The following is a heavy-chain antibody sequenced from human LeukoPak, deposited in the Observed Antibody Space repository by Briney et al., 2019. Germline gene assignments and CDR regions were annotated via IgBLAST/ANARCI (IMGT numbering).Heavy chain of an antibody. J-gene: IGHJ4*02. CDR3: ARDIADRIFDY. D-gene: IGHD1-14*01. Sequence: GGSLRLSCAASGFTFSSYGMHWVRQAPGKGLEWVAVTWYDGSNKYYADSVKGRFTISRDNSKNTLYLQMNSLRAEDTAVYYCARDIADRIFDYRGQGTLVTVSS. CDR1: GFTFSSYG. CDR2: TWYDGSNK. V-gene: IGHV3-33*01.